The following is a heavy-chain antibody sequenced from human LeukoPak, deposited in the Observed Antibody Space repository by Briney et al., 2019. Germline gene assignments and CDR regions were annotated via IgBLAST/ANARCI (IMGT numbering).Heavy chain of an antibody. D-gene: IGHD3-3*01. V-gene: IGHV4-39*07. J-gene: IGHJ6*03. CDR1: GGSIGSSSYY. Sequence: SETLSLTCTVSGGSIGSSSYYWGWIRQPPGKGLEWIGTIHYRGNTYYNPSLKSRVAISVDTSKNQFSLKLSSVTAADTAVYYCARGALEWLLFRTTDYYYMDVWGKGTTVTVSS. CDR3: ARGALEWLLFRTTDYYYMDV. CDR2: IHYRGNT.